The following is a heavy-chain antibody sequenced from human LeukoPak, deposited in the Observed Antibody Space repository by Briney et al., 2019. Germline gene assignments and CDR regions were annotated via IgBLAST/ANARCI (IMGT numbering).Heavy chain of an antibody. Sequence: ASVKVSCKASGYTFTSYGISWVRQAPGQGLEWMGWISAYNGNTNYAQKLQGRVTMTTDTSTSTAYMELRSLRSDDTAVYYCAREYSSSWCWFLDYWGQGTLVTVSS. J-gene: IGHJ4*02. CDR1: GYTFTSYG. CDR2: ISAYNGNT. D-gene: IGHD6-13*01. V-gene: IGHV1-18*01. CDR3: AREYSSSWCWFLDY.